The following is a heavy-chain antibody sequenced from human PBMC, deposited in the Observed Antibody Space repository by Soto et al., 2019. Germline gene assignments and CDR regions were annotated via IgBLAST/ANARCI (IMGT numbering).Heavy chain of an antibody. D-gene: IGHD2-15*01. CDR2: IWYDGSNK. J-gene: IGHJ6*02. CDR1: GFTFSSYG. V-gene: IGHV3-33*01. CDR3: ARDLASGGSCYSCYYYGMDV. Sequence: GGSLRLSCAASGFTFSSYGMHWVRQAPGKGLEWVAVIWYDGSNKYYADSVKGRFTISRDNSKNTLYLQMNSLRAEDTAVYYCARDLASGGSCYSCYYYGMDVWGQGTTVTVSS.